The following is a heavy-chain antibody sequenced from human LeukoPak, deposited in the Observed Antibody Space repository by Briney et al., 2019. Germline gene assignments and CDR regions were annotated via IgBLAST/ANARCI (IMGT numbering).Heavy chain of an antibody. CDR1: GFTFTNYD. CDR2: IIPIFGTA. V-gene: IGHV1-69*13. CDR3: ARRAAGYSYGYDY. J-gene: IGHJ4*02. D-gene: IGHD5-18*01. Sequence: SVKVSCKATGFTFTNYDINWVRQAPGQGLEWMGGIIPIFGTANYAQKFQGRVTITADESTSTAYMELSSLRSEDTAVYYCARRAAGYSYGYDYWGQGTLVTVSS.